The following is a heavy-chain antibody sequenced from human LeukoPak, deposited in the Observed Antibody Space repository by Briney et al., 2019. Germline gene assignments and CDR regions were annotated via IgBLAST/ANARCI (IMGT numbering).Heavy chain of an antibody. V-gene: IGHV3-23*01. D-gene: IGHD6-19*01. CDR2: LTATAGST. CDR1: GFTFTNYG. CDR3: AKASHTTGWNAGDI. Sequence: PGGSLRLSCAASGFTFTNYGMSWVRQPPGKGLEWVSSLTATAGSTYYADSVEGRFTVTRDNSRNTLYLQMNSLRAEDTAIYYCAKASHTTGWNAGDIWGQGTMVTVSS. J-gene: IGHJ3*02.